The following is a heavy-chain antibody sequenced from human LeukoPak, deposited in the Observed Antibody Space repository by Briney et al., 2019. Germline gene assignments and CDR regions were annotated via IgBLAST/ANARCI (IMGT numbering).Heavy chain of an antibody. Sequence: GGSLRLSCVGSGFILRSYAMSWVRQAPGKGLEWVSAISGSGGSTYYADSVKGRFTISRDNSKNTLYLQMNSLRAEDTAVYYCAKGYLRSGYYMDVWGKGTTVTISS. CDR1: GFILRSYA. D-gene: IGHD2-15*01. J-gene: IGHJ6*03. CDR2: ISGSGGST. V-gene: IGHV3-23*01. CDR3: AKGYLRSGYYMDV.